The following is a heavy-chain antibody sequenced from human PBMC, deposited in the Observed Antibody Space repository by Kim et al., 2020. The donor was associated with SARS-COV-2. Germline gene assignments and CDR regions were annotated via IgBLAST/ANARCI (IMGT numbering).Heavy chain of an antibody. V-gene: IGHV1-69*13. Sequence: SVKVSCKASGGTFSSYAISWVRQAPGQGLEWMGGIIPIFGTANYAQKFQGRVTITADESTSTAYMELSSLRSEDTAVYYCARASAPGDYRWLVQYFDYWGQGTLVTVSS. CDR1: GGTFSSYA. D-gene: IGHD6-19*01. J-gene: IGHJ4*02. CDR2: IIPIFGTA. CDR3: ARASAPGDYRWLVQYFDY.